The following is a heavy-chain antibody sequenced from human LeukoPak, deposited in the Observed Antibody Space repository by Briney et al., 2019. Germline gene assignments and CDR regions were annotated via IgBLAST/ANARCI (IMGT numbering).Heavy chain of an antibody. J-gene: IGHJ6*03. V-gene: IGHV4-38-2*02. D-gene: IGHD2-15*01. CDR2: IYHSGST. CDR1: GYSISSGYY. Sequence: PSGTLSLTCTVSGYSISSGYYWGWIRPPPGKGLEWIGSIYHSGSTYYNPSLKSRVTISVDTSKNRFSLKLSSVTAADTAVYYCATAHCSGGSCYPLYYYYMDVWGKGTTVTVSS. CDR3: ATAHCSGGSCYPLYYYYMDV.